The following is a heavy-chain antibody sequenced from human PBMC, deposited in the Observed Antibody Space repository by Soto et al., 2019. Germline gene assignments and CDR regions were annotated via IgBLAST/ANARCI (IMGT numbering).Heavy chain of an antibody. V-gene: IGHV3-9*01. CDR2: ISANGDTI. CDR1: GFTVDDYA. CDR3: AKDMKWGGMTTIHYFDS. D-gene: IGHD4-17*01. J-gene: IGHJ4*02. Sequence: EVQLVESGGGLEQPGRSLRLSCVASGFTVDDYAMHWVRQAPGKGLEWVSGISANGDTIDYADSVKGRFTISRDNAKNSLFLQMTSLRPEDTALYYCAKDMKWGGMTTIHYFDSWGQGNQVTVSS.